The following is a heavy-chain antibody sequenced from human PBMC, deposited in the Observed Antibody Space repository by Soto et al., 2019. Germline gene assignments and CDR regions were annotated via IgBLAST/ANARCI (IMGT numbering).Heavy chain of an antibody. CDR2: IYDSGST. V-gene: IGHV4-39*02. J-gene: IGHJ4*02. CDR1: GGSINNNNYY. D-gene: IGHD4-4*01. CDR3: ARDGSVTSAY. Sequence: PSETLSLTCTVSGGSINNNNYYWAWIRQPPGKGLEWIGNIYDSGSTYYNPSLKSRVTISIDTSKNQFSLRLSSVTAADTAVYYCARDGSVTSAYWGQGTLVTVSS.